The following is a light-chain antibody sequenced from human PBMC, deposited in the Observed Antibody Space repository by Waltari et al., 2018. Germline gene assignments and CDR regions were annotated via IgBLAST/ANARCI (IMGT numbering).Light chain of an antibody. Sequence: EIVLTQSPGPLSLSPGERATLSCRASQSVRGTLAWYQQKPGQSPRLLIYAASIRATGIPDRFSGSGSGTDFTLTISRLEPEDFAVYYCQHYVRLPVTFGQGTKVEIK. V-gene: IGKV3-20*01. J-gene: IGKJ1*01. CDR1: QSVRGT. CDR2: AAS. CDR3: QHYVRLPVT.